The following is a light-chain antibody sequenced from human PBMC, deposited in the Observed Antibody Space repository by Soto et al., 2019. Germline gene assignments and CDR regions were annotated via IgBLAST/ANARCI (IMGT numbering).Light chain of an antibody. J-gene: IGKJ1*01. V-gene: IGKV3-20*01. CDR2: GAS. Sequence: IVLTQSPGTLSLSPGERATLSCRASHGVSSGYLAWYQQKPGQAPRLLIYGASSRATGIPDRFSGSGSGTDFTLTIIRLEPEDSAVYYCQHYGSSSWTFGQGTKVEIK. CDR1: HGVSSGY. CDR3: QHYGSSSWT.